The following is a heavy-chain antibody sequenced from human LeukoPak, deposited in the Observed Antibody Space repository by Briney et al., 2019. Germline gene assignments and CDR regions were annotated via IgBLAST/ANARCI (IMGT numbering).Heavy chain of an antibody. CDR2: IYYSGST. Sequence: SSETLSLTCTVSGGSISSSSYYWGWIRQPPGKGLEWIGSIYYSGSTYYNPSLKGRVTISVDTSKNQFSLKLSSVTAADTAVYYCARLRHRLTIYDWGQGTLVTVSS. D-gene: IGHD6-25*01. CDR1: GGSISSSSYY. V-gene: IGHV4-39*01. CDR3: ARLRHRLTIYD. J-gene: IGHJ4*02.